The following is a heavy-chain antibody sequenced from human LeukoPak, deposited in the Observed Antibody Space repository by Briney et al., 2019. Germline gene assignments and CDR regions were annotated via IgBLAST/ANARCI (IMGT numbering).Heavy chain of an antibody. J-gene: IGHJ5*02. V-gene: IGHV4-30-4*01. D-gene: IGHD3-22*01. CDR1: GVSISSGDYY. CDR2: MYSSGST. Sequence: SETLSLTCTVSGVSISSGDYYWSWIRQPPGKGLEWIGYMYSSGSTYYNPSLKSRATISVDTSKNQFSLKLSSVTAADTAVYYCARLYYYDSRIDPWGQGTLVTVSS. CDR3: ARLYYYDSRIDP.